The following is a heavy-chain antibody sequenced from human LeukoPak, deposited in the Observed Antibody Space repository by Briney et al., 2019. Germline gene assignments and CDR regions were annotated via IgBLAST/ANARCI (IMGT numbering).Heavy chain of an antibody. V-gene: IGHV4-39*01. CDR2: IYYSGST. CDR3: ARHVGVGYYDFWSGLAYFDY. CDR1: GGSISSSSYY. J-gene: IGHJ4*02. D-gene: IGHD3-3*01. Sequence: SETLSLTCTVSGGSISSSSYYWGWIRQPPGKGLEWIGSIYYSGSTYYNPSLKSRVTISVDTSKNQFSLKLSSVTAADTAVYYCARHVGVGYYDFWSGLAYFDYWGQGTLVTVSS.